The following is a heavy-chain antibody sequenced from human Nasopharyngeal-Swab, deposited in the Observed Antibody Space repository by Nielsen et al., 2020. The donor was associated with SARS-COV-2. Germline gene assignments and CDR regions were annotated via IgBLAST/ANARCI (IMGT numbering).Heavy chain of an antibody. CDR3: ASYLGYCSGGSCYSLLDY. J-gene: IGHJ4*02. V-gene: IGHV4-31*02. Sequence: PGKGLEWIGYIYYNGSTYYNPSLKSRVNISPDTSKNQFSLKLSSVTAADTAVYYCASYLGYCSGGSCYSLLDYWGQGTLVTVSS. CDR2: IYYNGST. D-gene: IGHD2-15*01.